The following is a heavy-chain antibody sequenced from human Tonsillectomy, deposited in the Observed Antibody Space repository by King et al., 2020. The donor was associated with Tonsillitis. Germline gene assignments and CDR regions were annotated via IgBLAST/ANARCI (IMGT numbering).Heavy chain of an antibody. D-gene: IGHD5-24*01. CDR1: GGVFNNYV. CDR3: AACRHDYNYAFDM. V-gene: IGHV1-69*01. J-gene: IGHJ3*02. CDR2: IIPMFGTA. Sequence: VQLVESGAEVKKPGSSVKVSCKASGGVFNNYVFSWVRQAPGQGLEWVGGIIPMFGTANYAQKFQGRVTITADESTSTVYMELSSLRSEGTAVYYCAACRHDYNYAFDMWGQGAVVTVSS.